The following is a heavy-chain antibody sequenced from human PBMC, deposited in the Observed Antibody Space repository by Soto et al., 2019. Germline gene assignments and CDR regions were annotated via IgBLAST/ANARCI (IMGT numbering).Heavy chain of an antibody. CDR1: GGSISSGDYY. CDR2: IYYSGST. J-gene: IGHJ4*02. D-gene: IGHD4-17*01. CDR3: ARATFHGDYGMEIDN. V-gene: IGHV4-30-4*01. Sequence: PSGTLSLTCTVSGGSISSGDYYWSWIRQPPGKGLEWIGYIYYSGSTYYNPSLKSRVTISVDTSKNQFSLKLSSVTAADTAVYYCARATFHGDYGMEIDNWGQGTLVTVSS.